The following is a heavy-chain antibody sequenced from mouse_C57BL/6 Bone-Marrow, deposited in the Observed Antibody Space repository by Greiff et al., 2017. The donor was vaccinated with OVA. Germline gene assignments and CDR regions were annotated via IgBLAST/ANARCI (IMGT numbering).Heavy chain of an antibody. CDR2: IWRGGST. V-gene: IGHV2-5*01. J-gene: IGHJ1*03. Sequence: VKLMESGPGLVQPSQSLSITCTVSGFSLTSYGVHWVRQSPGKGLEWLGVIWRGGSTDYNAAFMSRLSITKDNSKSQVFFKMNSLQADDTAIYYCAKKHYDYEGGYFDVWGTGTTVTVSS. CDR1: GFSLTSYG. D-gene: IGHD2-4*01. CDR3: AKKHYDYEGGYFDV.